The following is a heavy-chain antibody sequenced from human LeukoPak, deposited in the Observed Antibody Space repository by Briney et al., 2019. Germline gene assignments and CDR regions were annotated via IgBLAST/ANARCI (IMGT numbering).Heavy chain of an antibody. CDR1: GGSISIYY. V-gene: IGHV4-59*01. CDR2: IYNSGST. D-gene: IGHD5/OR15-5a*01. Sequence: PSETLSLTCTVSGGSISIYYWSWIRQPPGKGLEWIGYIYNSGSTNYNPSLKSRVTISVDTSKNQFSLKLTSVTAADTAVYYCARDLKGSNAFDIWGQGTMVTVSS. CDR3: ARDLKGSNAFDI. J-gene: IGHJ3*02.